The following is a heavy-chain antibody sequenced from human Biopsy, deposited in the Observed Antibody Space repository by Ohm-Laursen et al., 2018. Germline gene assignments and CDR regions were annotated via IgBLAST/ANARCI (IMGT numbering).Heavy chain of an antibody. CDR3: APQTPRDPDILTGAYHYDMAV. Sequence: ASVKVSCKASGGTFSNSAISWVRQAPGQGLEWMGGIITFFRTVNYAQNFQGRLAITADEFTDTAYMELRSLRSEDTAVYYCAPQTPRDPDILTGAYHYDMAVWGQGTTVTVSS. CDR2: IITFFRTV. V-gene: IGHV1-69*13. J-gene: IGHJ6*02. D-gene: IGHD3-9*01. CDR1: GGTFSNSA.